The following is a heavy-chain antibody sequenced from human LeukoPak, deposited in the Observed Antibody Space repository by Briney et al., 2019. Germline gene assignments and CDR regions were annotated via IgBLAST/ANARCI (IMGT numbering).Heavy chain of an antibody. V-gene: IGHV1-46*01. D-gene: IGHD3-22*01. CDR1: GYTFTSYY. J-gene: IGHJ4*02. Sequence: GASVKVSCKASGYTFTSYYMHWVRQAPGQGLEWMGIINPSGGSTSYAQKFQGRVTMTRDTSTGTVYMELSSLRSEDTAVYYCARVAPLLYYYDSSGYFDYWGQGTLVTVSS. CDR2: INPSGGST. CDR3: ARVAPLLYYYDSSGYFDY.